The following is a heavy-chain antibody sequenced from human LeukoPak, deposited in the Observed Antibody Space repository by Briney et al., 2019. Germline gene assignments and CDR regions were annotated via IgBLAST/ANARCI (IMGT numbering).Heavy chain of an antibody. Sequence: ASVKVSCKASGGTFSSYAISWVRQAPGQGLEWMGGVIPIFGTANYAQKFQGRVTITADESTSTAYMELSSLRPEDTAVYYCASGGVVVVVAATPDLQYYYYYGVDVWGKGTTVTVSS. D-gene: IGHD2-15*01. J-gene: IGHJ6*04. V-gene: IGHV1-69*13. CDR1: GGTFSSYA. CDR2: VIPIFGTA. CDR3: ASGGVVVVVAATPDLQYYYYYGVDV.